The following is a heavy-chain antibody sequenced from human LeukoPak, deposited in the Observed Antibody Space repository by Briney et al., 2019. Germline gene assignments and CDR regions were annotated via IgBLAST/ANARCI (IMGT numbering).Heavy chain of an antibody. V-gene: IGHV3-23*01. CDR1: GFTFSSYA. Sequence: GGSLRLSCAASGFTFSSYAMSWVRQAPGKGLEWVSAISGRGYSTYYADSVKGRFIISRDNSRDTLYLQMNSLRAEDTAVYYCARGSGTSYYDSSGYPGGYYYYYYVDVWGKGTTVTVSS. CDR2: ISGRGYST. CDR3: ARGSGTSYYDSSGYPGGYYYYYYVDV. D-gene: IGHD3-22*01. J-gene: IGHJ6*03.